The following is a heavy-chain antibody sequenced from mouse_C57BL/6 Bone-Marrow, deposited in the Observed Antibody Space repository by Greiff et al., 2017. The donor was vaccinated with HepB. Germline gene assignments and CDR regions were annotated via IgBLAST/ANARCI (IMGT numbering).Heavy chain of an antibody. CDR1: GFTFSSYA. CDR3: ASDQGLYYYAMDY. D-gene: IGHD6-2*01. CDR2: ISDGGSYT. V-gene: IGHV5-4*03. Sequence: EVMLVESGGGLVKPGGSLKLSCAASGFTFSSYAMSWVRQTPEKRLEWVATISDGGSYTYYPDNVKGRFTISRDNAKNNLYLQMSHLKSEDTALYYCASDQGLYYYAMDYWGQGTSVTVSS. J-gene: IGHJ4*01.